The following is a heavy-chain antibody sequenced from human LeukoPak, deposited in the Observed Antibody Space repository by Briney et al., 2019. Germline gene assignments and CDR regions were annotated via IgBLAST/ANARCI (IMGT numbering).Heavy chain of an antibody. V-gene: IGHV3-23*01. CDR3: AKDLRYGDQK. Sequence: PGGSLRLSCTASGFTFSSYAMSWVRQAPGKGLEWVSAISGSGSNTYYADSVKGRFTISRDNSKSTLYLQMNSLRAEDTAVYYCAKDLRYGDQKGGQGTLVTVSS. J-gene: IGHJ4*02. CDR2: ISGSGSNT. CDR1: GFTFSSYA. D-gene: IGHD4-17*01.